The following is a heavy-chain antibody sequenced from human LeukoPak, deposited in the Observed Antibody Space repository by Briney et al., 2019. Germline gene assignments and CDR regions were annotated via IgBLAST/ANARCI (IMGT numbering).Heavy chain of an antibody. V-gene: IGHV1-2*06. D-gene: IGHD3-22*01. Sequence: ASVKVSCKASGYTFTGYYMHWVRQAPRQGLEWMGRINPNSGGTNYAQKFQGRVTMTRDTSISTAYMELSRLRSDDTAVYYCARDALVIYDSSGYYFWGQGTLVTVSS. CDR1: GYTFTGYY. CDR3: ARDALVIYDSSGYYF. J-gene: IGHJ1*01. CDR2: INPNSGGT.